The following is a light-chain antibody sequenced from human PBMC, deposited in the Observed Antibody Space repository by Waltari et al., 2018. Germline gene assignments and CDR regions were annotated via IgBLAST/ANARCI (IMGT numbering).Light chain of an antibody. J-gene: IGKJ3*01. Sequence: DIQLTQSPSTLSASVGDRVTISCRASQSIRSWLAWYQQKPGKAPKLLIYDASSLESGVPSRLSGSGSGTDFTLAIASLQPDDFATYYCQQYNAYSPLTFGPGTKVDIK. CDR1: QSIRSW. CDR3: QQYNAYSPLT. CDR2: DAS. V-gene: IGKV1-5*01.